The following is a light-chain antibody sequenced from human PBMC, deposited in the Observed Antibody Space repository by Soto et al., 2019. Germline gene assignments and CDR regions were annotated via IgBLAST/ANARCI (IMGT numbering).Light chain of an antibody. J-gene: IGLJ1*01. CDR2: EVV. CDR1: KSDIGVYDF. CDR3: KSYAGSNTYV. Sequence: QSVLTQPPSASGSPGQSVTISCTGTKSDIGVYDFVSWYQHHPGKAPRLIIYEVVQRPSGVPDRFSGSKSGNTASLTVSGLQAAEEADYFCKSYAGSNTYVFGSGTKLTVL. V-gene: IGLV2-8*01.